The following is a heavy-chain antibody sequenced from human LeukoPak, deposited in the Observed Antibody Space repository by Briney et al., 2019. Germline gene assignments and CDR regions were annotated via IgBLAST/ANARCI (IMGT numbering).Heavy chain of an antibody. V-gene: IGHV3-21*01. CDR3: ARDDDILTGYPFDY. D-gene: IGHD3-9*01. CDR2: ISSSSSYT. J-gene: IGHJ4*02. Sequence: GGSLRLSCAASGFTFSSYSMNWVRQAPGKGLEWVSSISSSSSYTYYADSVKGRFTISRDNAKNSLYLQMNSLRAEDTAVYYCARDDDILTGYPFDYWGQGTLVTVSS. CDR1: GFTFSSYS.